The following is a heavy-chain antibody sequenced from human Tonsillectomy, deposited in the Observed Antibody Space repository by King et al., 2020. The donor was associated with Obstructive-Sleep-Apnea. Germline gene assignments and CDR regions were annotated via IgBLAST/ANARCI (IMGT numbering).Heavy chain of an antibody. V-gene: IGHV1-18*04. D-gene: IGHD4-17*01. CDR2: ISTYNGNT. CDR3: ARGLSATVTPIPFDF. CDR1: GYTFTSFG. Sequence: QLVQSGAEVKKPGASVKVSCKASGYTFTSFGISWVRQAPGQGLEWIGWISTYNGNTNYAQKFQGRVTMTTDTSTTTGYMGLRSLRSDDTAIYYCARGLSATVTPIPFDFGGQGTLVSVSA. J-gene: IGHJ4*02.